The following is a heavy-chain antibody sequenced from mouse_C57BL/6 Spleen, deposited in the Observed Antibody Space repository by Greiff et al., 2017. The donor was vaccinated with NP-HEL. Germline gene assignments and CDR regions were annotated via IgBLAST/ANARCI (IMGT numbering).Heavy chain of an antibody. Sequence: QVQLQQSGPELVKPGASVKISCKASGYSFTSYYIHWVKQRPGQGLEWIGWIYPGSGNTKYNEKFKGKATLTADTSSSTAYMQLSSLTSEDSAVYYCPIYYDYEGFAYWGQGTLVTVSA. CDR1: GYSFTSYY. D-gene: IGHD2-4*01. CDR2: IYPGSGNT. J-gene: IGHJ3*01. CDR3: PIYYDYEGFAY. V-gene: IGHV1-66*01.